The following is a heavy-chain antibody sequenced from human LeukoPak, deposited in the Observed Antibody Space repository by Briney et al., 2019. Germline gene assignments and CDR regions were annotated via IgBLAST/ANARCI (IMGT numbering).Heavy chain of an antibody. Sequence: SETLSLTCTVSGGSISSSSYYWGWIRQPPGKGLEWIGSIYYSGSTNYNPSLKSRVTISVDTSKNQFSLKVISVTAADTAVYYCARHSSGWSDFDYWGQGTLVTVSS. V-gene: IGHV4-39*01. D-gene: IGHD6-19*01. J-gene: IGHJ4*02. CDR1: GGSISSSSYY. CDR3: ARHSSGWSDFDY. CDR2: IYYSGST.